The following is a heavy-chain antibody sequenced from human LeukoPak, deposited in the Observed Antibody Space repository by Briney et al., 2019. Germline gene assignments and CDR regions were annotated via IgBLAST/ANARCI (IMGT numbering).Heavy chain of an antibody. V-gene: IGHV1-18*01. CDR3: ASYCSSTSCYIGYHYYMDV. D-gene: IGHD2-2*02. CDR2: ISAYNGNT. CDR1: GYTFTSYG. Sequence: ASVKVSCKASGYTFTSYGISWVRQAPGQGLEWMGWISAYNGNTNYAQKFQGRVTMTRDTSISTAYMELSRLRSDDTAVYYCASYCSSTSCYIGYHYYMDVWGKGTTVTVSS. J-gene: IGHJ6*03.